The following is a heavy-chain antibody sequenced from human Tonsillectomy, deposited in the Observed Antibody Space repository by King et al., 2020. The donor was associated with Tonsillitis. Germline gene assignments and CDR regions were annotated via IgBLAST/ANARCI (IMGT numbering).Heavy chain of an antibody. D-gene: IGHD3-22*01. CDR3: AHRKDFYDSSGYFDY. CDR1: GFSLSTSGVG. J-gene: IGHJ4*02. V-gene: IGHV2-5*02. CDR2: IYWDDVK. Sequence: TLQESGPTLVKPTQTLTLTCTFSGFSLSTSGVGVGWIRQPPGKALEWLALIYWDDVKRYSPSLKSRLTITKDTSKNQVVLTMTNMDPVDTATFYCAHRKDFYDSSGYFDYWGQGTLVTVSS.